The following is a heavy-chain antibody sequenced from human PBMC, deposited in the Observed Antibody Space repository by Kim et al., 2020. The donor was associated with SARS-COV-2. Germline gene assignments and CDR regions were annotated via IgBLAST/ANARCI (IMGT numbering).Heavy chain of an antibody. D-gene: IGHD6-13*01. J-gene: IGHJ4*02. V-gene: IGHV1-18*01. Sequence: YAQKRQGRVTMTTDTSTSTAYMELRSLRSDDTAVYYCARDGPRLAAGQGYWGQGTLVTVSS. CDR3: ARDGPRLAAGQGY.